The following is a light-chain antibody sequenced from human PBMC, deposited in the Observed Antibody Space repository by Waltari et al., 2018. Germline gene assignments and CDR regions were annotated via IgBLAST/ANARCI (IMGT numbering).Light chain of an antibody. V-gene: IGKV3-11*01. J-gene: IGKJ1*01. CDR1: QSVSVY. Sequence: EVVLTQSPATLSLSPGERATLSCRASQSVSVYLAWYQQKPGQAPRLLIYDASDRATGVPARFSGSGSGTAFTLTISSLEPEDFAVYYCQQRTDRPPVTFGQGTRVEMK. CDR3: QQRTDRPPVT. CDR2: DAS.